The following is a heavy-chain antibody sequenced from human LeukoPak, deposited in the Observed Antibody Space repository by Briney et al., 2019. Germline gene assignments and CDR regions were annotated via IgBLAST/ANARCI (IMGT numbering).Heavy chain of an antibody. Sequence: ASVKVSCKASGYTFTGYYMHWVRQAPGQGLELMGCINPNSGATNYAQKFQGRVSMTRDTSINTAYMDLTNLRSDDTAIFYCARVKKLMPEFEFWGQGTLVTVSS. V-gene: IGHV1-2*02. J-gene: IGHJ4*02. CDR2: INPNSGAT. CDR3: ARVKKLMPEFEF. CDR1: GYTFTGYY. D-gene: IGHD2-2*01.